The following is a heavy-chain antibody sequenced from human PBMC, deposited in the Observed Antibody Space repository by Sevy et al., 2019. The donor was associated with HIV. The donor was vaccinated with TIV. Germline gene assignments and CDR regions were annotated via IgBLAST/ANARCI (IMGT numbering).Heavy chain of an antibody. D-gene: IGHD1-1*01. J-gene: IGHJ4*02. CDR2: ITWDGDST. CDR3: AKDMGFTGTFPLAY. CDR1: GFTFDDYP. Sequence: GGSLRLSCAASGFTFDDYPMHWVRQAPGKRLEWVSLITWDGDSTYYADSVKGRFTISRDNSKNSLYLQMNSLRAEDTALYYCAKDMGFTGTFPLAYWSQGTLVTVSS. V-gene: IGHV3-43D*04.